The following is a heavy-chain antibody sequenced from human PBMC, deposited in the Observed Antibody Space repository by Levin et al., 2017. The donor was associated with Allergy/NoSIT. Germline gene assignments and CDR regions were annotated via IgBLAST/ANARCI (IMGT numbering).Heavy chain of an antibody. CDR2: ISGSGGST. J-gene: IGHJ6*02. CDR3: AKALRYYYYGMDV. CDR1: GFTFSSYA. V-gene: IGHV3-23*01. Sequence: GESLKISCAASGFTFSSYAMSWVRQAPGKGLEWVSAISGSGGSTYYADSVKGRFTISRDNSKNTLYLQMNSLRGEDTAVYYCAKALRYYYYGMDVWGQGTTVTVSS.